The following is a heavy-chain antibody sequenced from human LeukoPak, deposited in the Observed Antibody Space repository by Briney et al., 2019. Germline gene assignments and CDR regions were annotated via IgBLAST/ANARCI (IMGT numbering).Heavy chain of an antibody. D-gene: IGHD5-18*01. CDR2: ISWNSGSI. CDR1: GFTFDDYA. CDR3: GKGGGFRFGFRFDF. V-gene: IGHV3-9*01. J-gene: IGHJ4*02. Sequence: PGRSLRLSCAASGFTFDDYAMHWVRQAPGKGLEWVSGISWNSGSIGYADSVKGRFTISRDNAKNSLYLQMNSLRAEDTALYYCGKGGGFRFGFRFDFRGRGTLVTVSS.